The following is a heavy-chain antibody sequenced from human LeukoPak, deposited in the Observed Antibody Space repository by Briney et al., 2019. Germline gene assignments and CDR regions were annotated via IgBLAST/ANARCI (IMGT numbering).Heavy chain of an antibody. J-gene: IGHJ2*01. D-gene: IGHD3-10*01. V-gene: IGHV4-59*01. CDR3: ARDRMNYYASGTYFSRYFDL. CDR1: GGSISSYY. Sequence: SETLSLTCTVSGGSISSYYWSWIRQPPGKGLEWIGYIYYSGSTNYNPSLKSRVTISVDTSKNQFSLKLSSVTAADTAVYYCARDRMNYYASGTYFSRYFDLWGRGTLVTVSS. CDR2: IYYSGST.